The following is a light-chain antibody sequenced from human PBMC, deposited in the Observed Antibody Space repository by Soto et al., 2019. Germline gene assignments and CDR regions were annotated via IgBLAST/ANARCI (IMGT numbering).Light chain of an antibody. V-gene: IGLV1-40*01. CDR3: QSYDSSLSGSKWV. J-gene: IGLJ3*02. Sequence: QSVLTQPPSVSGAPGQRVTISCTGSSSNIGAGYDVHWYQQLPGTAPKLLIYGNSNRPSGVPDRFSGSKSGTSASLAITGLQAEDEADYYCQSYDSSLSGSKWVCGGGTKLTVL. CDR2: GNS. CDR1: SSNIGAGYD.